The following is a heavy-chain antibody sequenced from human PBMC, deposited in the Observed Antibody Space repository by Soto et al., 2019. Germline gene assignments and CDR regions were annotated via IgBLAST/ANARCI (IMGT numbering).Heavy chain of an antibody. Sequence: EVQLVESGGGLVQPGGSLRLSCAASGFTFTSNWMHWVRQAPGKGLVWVSRINSDGTTTTYADSVKGRFTISRDNAKNPLYLQVNSLGDEDTAVYYCTRGGATGAGIYHFENWGQGTLVTVSS. V-gene: IGHV3-74*01. D-gene: IGHD3-10*01. CDR3: TRGGATGAGIYHFEN. CDR2: INSDGTTT. J-gene: IGHJ4*02. CDR1: GFTFTSNW.